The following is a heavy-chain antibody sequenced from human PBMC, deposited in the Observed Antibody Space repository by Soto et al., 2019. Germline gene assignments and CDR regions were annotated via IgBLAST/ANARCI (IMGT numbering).Heavy chain of an antibody. CDR2: IYYSGST. CDR3: AREEVVTMVRGVISSYFDY. Sequence: QVQLQESGPGLVKPSQTLSLTCTVSGGSISSGGYYWSWIRQHPGKGLEWIGYIYYSGSTYYNPSLRRRVTISVDTSKNQFSLKLSSVTAADTAVYYCAREEVVTMVRGVISSYFDYWGQGTLVTVSS. D-gene: IGHD3-10*01. J-gene: IGHJ4*02. CDR1: GGSISSGGYY. V-gene: IGHV4-31*03.